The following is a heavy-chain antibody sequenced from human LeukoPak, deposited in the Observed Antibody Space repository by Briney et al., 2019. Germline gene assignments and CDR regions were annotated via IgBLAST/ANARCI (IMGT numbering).Heavy chain of an antibody. D-gene: IGHD5-18*01. CDR2: ISYDGSEK. Sequence: GGSLRLSSAACGFIFGSYTMHWLRQAPGKGLDWVALISYDGSEKSHADSVKGRFTISRHNTKNTLYLQINILRAEDTAVYYYARDLYSYGPFDYWGQGTLVTVSS. V-gene: IGHV3-30*04. J-gene: IGHJ4*02. CDR1: GFIFGSYT. CDR3: ARDLYSYGPFDY.